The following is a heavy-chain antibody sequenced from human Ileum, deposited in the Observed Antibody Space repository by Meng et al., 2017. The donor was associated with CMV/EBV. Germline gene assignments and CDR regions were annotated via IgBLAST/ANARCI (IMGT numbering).Heavy chain of an antibody. CDR1: GYTFSGYG. V-gene: IGHV1-18*01. D-gene: IGHD3-10*01. CDR2: ISGYTGNT. J-gene: IGHJ4*02. CDR3: ARDKSGPGREGFAH. Sequence: QVQLVQSGPEMKKPGXSVKVSCKTSGYTFSGYGITWVRQAPGQGLEWMGWISGYTGNTHYGQKIQGRATMTTDTSTNTAYMELRSLRSDDTAVYYCARDKSGPGREGFAHWGQGTLVTVSS.